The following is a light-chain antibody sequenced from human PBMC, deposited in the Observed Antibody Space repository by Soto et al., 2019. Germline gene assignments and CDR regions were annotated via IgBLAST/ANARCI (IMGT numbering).Light chain of an antibody. CDR1: SXDIGSYDH. V-gene: IGLV2-14*01. CDR2: AVS. CDR3: ISYTNRQSYV. J-gene: IGLJ1*01. Sequence: QSALTQPASVSGSPGQSITILCSGTSXDIGSYDHVAWYQQFPGKSPKLMIYAVSDRPSGVSDRFSGSKSGITASLTISGLQTEDEADYYCISYTNRQSYVFGTGTKVTVL.